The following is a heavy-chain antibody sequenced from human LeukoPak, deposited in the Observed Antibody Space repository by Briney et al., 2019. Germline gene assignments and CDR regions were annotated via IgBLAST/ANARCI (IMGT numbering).Heavy chain of an antibody. V-gene: IGHV1-2*02. J-gene: IGHJ3*02. CDR1: GYPFTHFY. CDR2: IDPNNGDT. CDR3: AANVETGRGDFDI. Sequence: GSVEVSCRASGYPFTHFYIHWVRQAPGQGLEWLGWIDPNNGDTDYAQKFQGRVTMTRDTSMDTAYMQVTGLRYDDTAVYYCAANVETGRGDFDIWGQGTLVTVSS. D-gene: IGHD1-14*01.